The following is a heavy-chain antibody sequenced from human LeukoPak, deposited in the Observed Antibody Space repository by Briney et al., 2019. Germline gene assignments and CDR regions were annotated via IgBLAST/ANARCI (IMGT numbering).Heavy chain of an antibody. CDR3: ALVAWVYGMDV. V-gene: IGHV1-46*03. D-gene: IGHD2-8*02. CDR2: INPSGGST. Sequence: ASVKVSCKASGYTFTSYYMHWVRQAPGQGLEWMGIINPSGGSTSYAQKFQGRVTMTRDMSTSTVYMELSSLRSEDTAVYYCALVAWVYGMDVWGQGTTVTVSS. J-gene: IGHJ6*02. CDR1: GYTFTSYY.